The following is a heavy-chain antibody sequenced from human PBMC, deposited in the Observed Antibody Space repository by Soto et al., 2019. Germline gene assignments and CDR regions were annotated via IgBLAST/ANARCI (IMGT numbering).Heavy chain of an antibody. V-gene: IGHV4-59*08. D-gene: IGHD5-18*01. CDR3: ARHSEYSYEAFYYYYMDV. CDR2: IYYSGST. Sequence: SETLSLTCTVSGGSISSYYWSWIRQPPGKGLEWIGYIYYSGSTNYNPSLKSRVTISVDTSKNQFSLKLSSVTAADTAVYYCARHSEYSYEAFYYYYMDVWGKGTTVTVSS. CDR1: GGSISSYY. J-gene: IGHJ6*03.